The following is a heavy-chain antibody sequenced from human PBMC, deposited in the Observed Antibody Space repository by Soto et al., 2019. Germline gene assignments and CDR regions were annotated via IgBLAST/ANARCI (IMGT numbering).Heavy chain of an antibody. D-gene: IGHD6-13*01. CDR1: GGSFSGYY. J-gene: IGHJ4*02. V-gene: IGHV4-34*01. Sequence: SETLSLTCAVYGGSFSGYYWSWIRQPPGKGLEWIGEINHSGSTNYNPSLKSRVTISVDTSKNQFSLKLSSVTTADTAVYYCARGNSGIAAAGGPRYYFDYWGQGTLVTVSS. CDR3: ARGNSGIAAAGGPRYYFDY. CDR2: INHSGST.